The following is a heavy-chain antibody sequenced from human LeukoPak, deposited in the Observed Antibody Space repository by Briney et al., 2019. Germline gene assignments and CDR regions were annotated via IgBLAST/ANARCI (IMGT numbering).Heavy chain of an antibody. D-gene: IGHD1-26*01. V-gene: IGHV3-21*01. CDR3: ARARSPTLGYFDL. Sequence: PGGSLRLSCAASGFTFSSYSMNWVRQAPGKGLEWVSSISSSSSYIYYADSVKGRFTISRDNAKNSLYLQMNSLRAEDTAVYYCARARSPTLGYFDLWGRGTLVTVSS. J-gene: IGHJ2*01. CDR2: ISSSSSYI. CDR1: GFTFSSYS.